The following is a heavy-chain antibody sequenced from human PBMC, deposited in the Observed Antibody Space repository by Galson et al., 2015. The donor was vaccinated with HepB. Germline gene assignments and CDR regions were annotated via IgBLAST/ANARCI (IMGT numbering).Heavy chain of an antibody. CDR3: ARDFSERWLPNGTFDI. J-gene: IGHJ3*02. CDR1: GDSVSSHSAA. CDR2: TYYRSKWYY. Sequence: CAISGDSVSSHSAAWNWIRQSPSRGLEWLGRTYYRSKWYYDYALSVKSRISINPDTSKNQFSLQLNSVTPEDTAVYYCARDFSERWLPNGTFDIWSQGTMVTVSS. D-gene: IGHD5-24*01. V-gene: IGHV6-1*01.